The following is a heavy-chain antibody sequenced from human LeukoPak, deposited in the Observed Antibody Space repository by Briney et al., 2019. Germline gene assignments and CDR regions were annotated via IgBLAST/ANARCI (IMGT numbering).Heavy chain of an antibody. Sequence: ASVKVSCKASGGTFSSYAIIWVRQAPGQGLEWMGGIIPIFGTANYAQKFQGRVTITTDESTSTAYMELSSLRSEDTAVYYCARVDGTPRGYYFDYWGQGTLVTVSS. J-gene: IGHJ4*02. D-gene: IGHD3-16*01. CDR3: ARVDGTPRGYYFDY. CDR2: IIPIFGTA. V-gene: IGHV1-69*05. CDR1: GGTFSSYA.